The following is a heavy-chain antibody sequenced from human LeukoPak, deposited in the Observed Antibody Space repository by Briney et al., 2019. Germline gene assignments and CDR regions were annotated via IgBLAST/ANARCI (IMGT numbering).Heavy chain of an antibody. Sequence: ASVKVSCKASGYTFTGYYMHWVRQAPGQGLEWMGWINPNSGGTNYAQKFQGRVTMTRDTPISTAYMELSRLRSDDTAVYYCARDAKYFDWSIPVRYGMDVWGQGTTVTVSS. V-gene: IGHV1-2*02. CDR3: ARDAKYFDWSIPVRYGMDV. CDR1: GYTFTGYY. D-gene: IGHD3-9*01. CDR2: INPNSGGT. J-gene: IGHJ6*02.